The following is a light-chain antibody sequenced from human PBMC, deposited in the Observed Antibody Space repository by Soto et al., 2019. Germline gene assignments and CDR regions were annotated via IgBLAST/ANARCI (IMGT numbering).Light chain of an antibody. J-gene: IGKJ2*01. V-gene: IGKV1-33*01. CDR1: QTISTY. CDR2: DAS. Sequence: DIQLTQYPSSLSASVGDTVTITCRASQTISTYLLWYHQKPGRAPKLLIYDASNLETGVPSRFSGSGSGTDFTFTISSLQPEDIATYYCQQYDNLPYTFGQGTKLEIK. CDR3: QQYDNLPYT.